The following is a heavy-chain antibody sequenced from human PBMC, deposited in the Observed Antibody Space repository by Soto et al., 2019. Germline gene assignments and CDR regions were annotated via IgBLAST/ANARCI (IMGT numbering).Heavy chain of an antibody. J-gene: IGHJ6*02. CDR3: ARHDCISTSCYYYYYYSMDV. CDR2: IIPTFDTA. D-gene: IGHD2-2*01. CDR1: GGTFSSYA. V-gene: IGHV1-69*12. Sequence: QVQLVQSGAEVKKPGSSVKVSCKTSGGTFSSYAISWVRQAPGQGLEWMGGIIPTFDTATYSQKFQGRVTITAYESTSTAYMELSSLRSEDSAVYYCARHDCISTSCYYYYYYSMDVWGHGTTVTVSS.